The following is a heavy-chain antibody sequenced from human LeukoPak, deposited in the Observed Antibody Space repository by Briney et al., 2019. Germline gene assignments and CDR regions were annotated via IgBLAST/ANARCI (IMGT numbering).Heavy chain of an antibody. CDR1: GDYY. CDR3: AKALSSTWPAQVYFDY. D-gene: IGHD6-13*01. V-gene: IGHV3-9*03. J-gene: IGHJ4*02. Sequence: GDYYWSWIRQPPGKGLEWVSSINWNSGNIAYADSVKGRFTISRDNAKNSLYLQMNSLRAEDMALYYCAKALSSTWPAQVYFDYWGQGTLVTVSS. CDR2: INWNSGNI.